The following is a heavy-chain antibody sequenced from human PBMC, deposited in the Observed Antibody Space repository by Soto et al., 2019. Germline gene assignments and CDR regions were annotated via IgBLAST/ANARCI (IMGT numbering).Heavy chain of an antibody. CDR1: GYSFASYW. Sequence: PGESLKISCHGSGYSFASYWIGWVRQMPGKDLEWMGIIYPGDSDTRYSPSFQGQVTISADKSLRTAYLQWTSLKASGTALYYCARTRSFTLGFYYDGMDVWGQGTTVTVSS. V-gene: IGHV5-51*01. CDR2: IYPGDSDT. CDR3: ARTRSFTLGFYYDGMDV. D-gene: IGHD6-6*01. J-gene: IGHJ6*02.